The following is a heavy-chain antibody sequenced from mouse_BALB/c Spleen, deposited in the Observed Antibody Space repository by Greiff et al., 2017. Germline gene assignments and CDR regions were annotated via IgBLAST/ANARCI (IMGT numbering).Heavy chain of an antibody. CDR3: ARNEGLVY. J-gene: IGHJ3*01. Sequence: QVQLQQSGPGLVQPSQSLSITCTVSGFSLTSYGVHWVRQSPGKGLEWLGVIWRGGSTDYNAAFISRLSISKDNSKSQVFCKMNSLQANDTAIYYCARNEGLVYWGQGTLVTVSA. D-gene: IGHD2-10*02. CDR1: GFSLTSYG. CDR2: IWRGGST. V-gene: IGHV2-2*02.